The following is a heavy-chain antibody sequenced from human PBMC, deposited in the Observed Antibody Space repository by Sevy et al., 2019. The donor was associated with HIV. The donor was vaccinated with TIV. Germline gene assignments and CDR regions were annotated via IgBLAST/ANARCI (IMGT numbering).Heavy chain of an antibody. CDR2: INPNSGGT. Sequence: ASVNVSCKASGYFFTGYYLHWVRQTPGQGLEWMGRINPNSGGTNYAQNFQGRVTMTRDTSISTAYMELSRLGSDDTAVYYCARGGGYSSGWWTFDYWGQGTLVTVSS. J-gene: IGHJ4*02. CDR1: GYFFTGYY. V-gene: IGHV1-2*06. CDR3: ARGGGYSSGWWTFDY. D-gene: IGHD6-19*01.